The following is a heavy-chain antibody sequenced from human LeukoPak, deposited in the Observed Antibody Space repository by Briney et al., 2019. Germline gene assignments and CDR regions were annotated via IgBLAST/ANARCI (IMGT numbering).Heavy chain of an antibody. Sequence: SGGSLRLSCAASGFTFSSYSMNWVRQAPGKGLEWVSSISSSSSYIYYADSVKGRFTISRDNAKNTLYLQMNSLRAEDTAVYYCARSSSPPNWFDPWGQGTLVTVSS. CDR2: ISSSSSYI. J-gene: IGHJ5*02. D-gene: IGHD6-13*01. V-gene: IGHV3-21*01. CDR3: ARSSSPPNWFDP. CDR1: GFTFSSYS.